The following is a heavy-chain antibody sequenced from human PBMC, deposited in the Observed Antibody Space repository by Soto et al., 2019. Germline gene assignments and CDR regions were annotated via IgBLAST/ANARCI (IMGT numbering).Heavy chain of an antibody. J-gene: IGHJ6*03. CDR3: ARVSIAAAGTYYYYMDV. CDR2: INPNSGGT. V-gene: IGHV1-2*04. Sequence: ASVKVSCKASGYTFTGYYMHWVRQAPGQGLEWMGWINPNSGGTNYAQKFQGWVTMTRDTSISTAYMELSRLRSDDTAVYYCARVSIAAAGTYYYYMDVWGKGTTVTVSS. D-gene: IGHD6-13*01. CDR1: GYTFTGYY.